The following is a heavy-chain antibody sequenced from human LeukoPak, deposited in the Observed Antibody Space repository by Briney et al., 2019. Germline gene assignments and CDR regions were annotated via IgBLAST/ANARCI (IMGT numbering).Heavy chain of an antibody. CDR3: VTLLSSSSFPHYYYYMDV. D-gene: IGHD6-6*01. CDR2: IYTSGST. CDR1: GGSISSYY. Sequence: SETLSLTCTVSGGSISSYYWSWIRQPPGKGLEWIGYIYTSGSTNYNPSLKSRVTISVDTSKNQFSLKLSSVTAADTAVYYCVTLLSSSSFPHYYYYMDVWGKGTTVTVSS. V-gene: IGHV4-4*09. J-gene: IGHJ6*03.